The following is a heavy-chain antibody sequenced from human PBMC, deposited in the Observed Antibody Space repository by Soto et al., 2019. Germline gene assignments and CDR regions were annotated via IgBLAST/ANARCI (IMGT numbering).Heavy chain of an antibody. D-gene: IGHD6-13*01. CDR3: ARLPGIADPDDAFDI. CDR2: IYPGDSDT. V-gene: IGHV5-51*01. Sequence: GESLKISCKGSGYSLTSYWIGWVRQMPGKGLEWMGIIYPGDSDTRYSPSFQGQVTISADKSISTAYLQWSSLKASDTAMYYCARLPGIADPDDAFDIWGQGTMVTVSS. J-gene: IGHJ3*02. CDR1: GYSLTSYW.